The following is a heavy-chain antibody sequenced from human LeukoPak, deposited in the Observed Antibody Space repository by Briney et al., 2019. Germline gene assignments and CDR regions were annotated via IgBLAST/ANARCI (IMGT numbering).Heavy chain of an antibody. V-gene: IGHV3-23*01. CDR1: GFTFSSYA. J-gene: IGHJ6*02. CDR2: ISGSGGST. Sequence: GGSLRLSCAASGFTFSSYAMSWVRQAPGKGLEWVSAISGSGGSTYYADSVKGRFTISRDNSKNTLYLQMNSLRAEDTAVYYCAKVVPGGRYYCYYYGMDVWGQGTTVTVSS. CDR3: AKVVPGGRYYCYYYGMDV. D-gene: IGHD2-15*01.